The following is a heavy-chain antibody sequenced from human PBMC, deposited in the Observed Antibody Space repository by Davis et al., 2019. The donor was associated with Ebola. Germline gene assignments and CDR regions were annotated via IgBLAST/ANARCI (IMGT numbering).Heavy chain of an antibody. J-gene: IGHJ6*02. CDR3: ARGESVIVVVPADQGHYGMDV. Sequence: PSETLSLTCAVSGGSFSGYYWSWIRQPPGKGLEWIGEINHSGSTNYNPSLKSRVTISVDTSKNQFSLKLSSVTAADTAVYYCARGESVIVVVPADQGHYGMDVWGQGTTVTVSS. CDR2: INHSGST. CDR1: GGSFSGYY. V-gene: IGHV4-34*01. D-gene: IGHD2-2*01.